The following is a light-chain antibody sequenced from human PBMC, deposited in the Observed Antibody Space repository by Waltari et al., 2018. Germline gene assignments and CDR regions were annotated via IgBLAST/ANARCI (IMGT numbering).Light chain of an antibody. Sequence: QAVVTQEPSLTVSPGGTVTLTCDSNTGPATSGHYSYWFQQRPGQAPRTLIYDTVNKHSWTPARFSGSLLGGKAALTLSGAQPEDEADYYCSLSYSGVRVFGGGTKLTVL. CDR3: SLSYSGVRV. CDR2: DTV. CDR1: TGPATSGHY. V-gene: IGLV7-46*01. J-gene: IGLJ2*01.